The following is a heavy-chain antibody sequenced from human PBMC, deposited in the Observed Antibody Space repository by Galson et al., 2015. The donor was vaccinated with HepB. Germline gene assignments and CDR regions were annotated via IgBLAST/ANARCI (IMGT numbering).Heavy chain of an antibody. CDR2: IYWDDDK. V-gene: IGHV2-5*02. D-gene: IGHD3-10*01. Sequence: PALVTPTQTLTLTCTFSGFSLSTSGVGVGWIRQPPGKALEWLALIYWDDDKRYSPSLKSRLTITKGTSKNQVVLTMTNMDPVDTATYYCALEGWGRITMVRGVIGPFFDYWGQGTLVTVSS. CDR1: GFSLSTSGVG. CDR3: ALEGWGRITMVRGVIGPFFDY. J-gene: IGHJ4*02.